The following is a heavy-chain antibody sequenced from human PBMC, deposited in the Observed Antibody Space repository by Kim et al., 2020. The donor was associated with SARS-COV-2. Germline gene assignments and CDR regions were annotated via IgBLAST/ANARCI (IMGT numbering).Heavy chain of an antibody. CDR2: ISAYNGNT. J-gene: IGHJ4*02. CDR1: GYTFTSYG. Sequence: ASVKVSCKASGYTFTSYGISWVRQAPGQGLEWMGWISAYNGNTNYAQKLQGRVTMTTDTSTSTAYMELRSLRSDDTAVYYCARAPFWEGDYVSNNPDYWGQGTLVTVSS. CDR3: ARAPFWEGDYVSNNPDY. D-gene: IGHD4-17*01. V-gene: IGHV1-18*04.